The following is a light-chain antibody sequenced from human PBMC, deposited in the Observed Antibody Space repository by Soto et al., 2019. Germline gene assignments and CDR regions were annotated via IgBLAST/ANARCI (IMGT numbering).Light chain of an antibody. V-gene: IGKV3-15*01. CDR3: QQYNKLPQT. J-gene: IGKJ1*01. CDR2: GAS. Sequence: EAVLTQSPATLSVFPGERATLSCRASQSVATNLAWYQQRPGQASRLLIYGASKRAIGLPARFSGSGSGTEFTLTITSLQSEDFAVYYCQQYNKLPQTFGQGTNVDIK. CDR1: QSVATN.